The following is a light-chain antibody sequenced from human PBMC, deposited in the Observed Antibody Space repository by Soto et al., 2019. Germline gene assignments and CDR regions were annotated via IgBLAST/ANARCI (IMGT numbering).Light chain of an antibody. V-gene: IGLV2-14*01. Sequence: QSALTQPASVSGSPGQSITISCTGSSSDVGGYNYVSWYQQHPGKAPKLIIYEVSNRPSGLSDRFSGSKSGNTASLTISGLQAEDEADYYCSSYTSSSTSYVFGTGTQLTVL. CDR1: SSDVGGYNY. CDR2: EVS. J-gene: IGLJ1*01. CDR3: SSYTSSSTSYV.